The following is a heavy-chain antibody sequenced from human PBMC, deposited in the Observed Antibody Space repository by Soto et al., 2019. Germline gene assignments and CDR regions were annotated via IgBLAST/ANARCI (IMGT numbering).Heavy chain of an antibody. V-gene: IGHV1-18*01. CDR1: GYTFTSYG. CDR2: ISAYNGNT. CDR3: ARVYDFWRGYSNPFDY. D-gene: IGHD3-3*01. J-gene: IGHJ4*02. Sequence: ASVKVSCKASGYTFTSYGISWVRQAPGQGLEWMGWISAYNGNTNYAQKLQGRVTMTTDTSTSTAYMELRSLRSDDTAVYYCARVYDFWRGYSNPFDYWGQGTPVTVSS.